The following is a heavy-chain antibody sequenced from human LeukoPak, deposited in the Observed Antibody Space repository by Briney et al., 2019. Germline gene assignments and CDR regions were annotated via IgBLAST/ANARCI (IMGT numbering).Heavy chain of an antibody. D-gene: IGHD3-22*01. CDR2: VYPSGDT. J-gene: IGHJ4*02. CDR1: GGSIRSSNW. Sequence: PSETLSLTCTVSGGSIRSSNWWSWVRQPPGKGLEWIGEVYPSGDTSYSPPLKSRVTISIDKSKNQFSLKLSSVTAADTAVYYCARGPYYDSSGQFDYWGQGTLVTVSS. CDR3: ARGPYYDSSGQFDY. V-gene: IGHV4-4*02.